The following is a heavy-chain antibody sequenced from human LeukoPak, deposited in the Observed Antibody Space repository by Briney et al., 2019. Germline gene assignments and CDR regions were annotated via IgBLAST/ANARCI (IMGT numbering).Heavy chain of an antibody. CDR2: ISYDGSNK. CDR3: TTESRDRTGWYGAFDI. J-gene: IGHJ3*02. CDR1: GFTFSSYG. Sequence: PGGSLRLSCAASGFTFSSYGMHWVRQAPGKGLEWVAVISYDGSNKYYADSVKGRFTISRDNSKNTLYLQMNSLRTEDTAVYYCTTESRDRTGWYGAFDIWGQGTMVTVSS. V-gene: IGHV3-30*03. D-gene: IGHD6-19*01.